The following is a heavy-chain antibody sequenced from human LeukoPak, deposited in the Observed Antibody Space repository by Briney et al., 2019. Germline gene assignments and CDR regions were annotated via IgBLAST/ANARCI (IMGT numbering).Heavy chain of an antibody. CDR1: GFPFSSYG. J-gene: IGHJ6*02. D-gene: IGHD3-3*01. V-gene: IGHV3-33*01. CDR2: IWYDGSNK. Sequence: GGSLRLSCAASGFPFSSYGMHWVRQAPGKGLEWVAVIWYDGSNKYYADSVKGRFSISRDNSKNTLYPQMNSLRAEDTAVYYCARDRVDFWSGHYYYGMDVWGQGTTVTVSS. CDR3: ARDRVDFWSGHYYYGMDV.